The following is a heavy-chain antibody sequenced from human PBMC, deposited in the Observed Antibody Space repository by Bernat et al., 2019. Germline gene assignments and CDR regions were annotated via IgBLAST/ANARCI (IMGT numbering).Heavy chain of an antibody. CDR2: IKEDGTEK. V-gene: IGHV3-7*01. CDR1: GFTFSSYW. D-gene: IGHD3-3*01. J-gene: IGHJ6*02. Sequence: EVQLVESGGGLVQPGGSLRLSCAASGFTFSSYWMTWVRQAPGKGLEWVANIKEDGTEKYYVDSVKGRFIISRDNAKNSLYLQMNSLRAEDTAVYYCARGVVSGTYGMDVWGHGTTVTVSS. CDR3: ARGVVSGTYGMDV.